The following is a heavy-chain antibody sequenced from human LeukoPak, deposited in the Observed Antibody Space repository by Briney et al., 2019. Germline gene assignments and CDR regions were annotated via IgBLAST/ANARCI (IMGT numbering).Heavy chain of an antibody. CDR2: INPTGGST. V-gene: IGHV3-23*01. CDR1: GFTFSSYA. D-gene: IGHD6-13*01. CDR3: ASAGSHSYFDS. Sequence: GGSLRLSCAASGFTFSSYAMSWVRQAREKGLGWVSSINPTGGSTYYADSVKGRFTISRDNSKNTLYLQMNSLRAEDTAVYFCASAGSHSYFDSWGPGTLVTVSS. J-gene: IGHJ4*02.